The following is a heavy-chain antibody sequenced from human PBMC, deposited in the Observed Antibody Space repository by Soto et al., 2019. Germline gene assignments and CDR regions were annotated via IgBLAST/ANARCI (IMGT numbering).Heavy chain of an antibody. D-gene: IGHD4-17*01. CDR3: ARSGPYGDYDY. J-gene: IGHJ4*02. CDR1: GFTVSSNH. CDR2: IYSGGST. V-gene: IGHV3-66*01. Sequence: EVQLVESGGGLVQPGGSLRLSCAASGFTVSSNHMSWVRQAPGKGLEWVSVIYSGGSTYYADSVKGRFTISRDNSNDTPYLKMDSPRAEDTAVYCGARSGPYGDYDYWGQGTLVTVSS.